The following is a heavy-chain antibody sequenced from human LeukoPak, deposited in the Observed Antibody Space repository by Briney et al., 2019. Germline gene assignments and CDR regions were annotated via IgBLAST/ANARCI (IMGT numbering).Heavy chain of an antibody. J-gene: IGHJ4*02. CDR3: AKDLLSWNYYDSSGYYPLREYFDY. Sequence: GGSLRLSCAASGFTFSSYAMSWVRQAPGKGLEWVSAISGSGGSTYYADSVKGRFTISRDNSKNTLYLQMNSLRAEDTAVYYCAKDLLSWNYYDSSGYYPLREYFDYWGQGTLATISS. V-gene: IGHV3-23*01. D-gene: IGHD3-22*01. CDR2: ISGSGGST. CDR1: GFTFSSYA.